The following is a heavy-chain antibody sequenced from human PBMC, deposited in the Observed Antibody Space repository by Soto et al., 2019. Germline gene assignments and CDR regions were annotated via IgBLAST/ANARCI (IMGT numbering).Heavy chain of an antibody. CDR2: INAGNGNT. J-gene: IGHJ6*02. Sequence: ASVKVSCKASGYTFTSYAMHWVRQAPGQRLEWMGWINAGNGNTKYSQKFQGRVTITRDTSTSTAYMELSSLRSEDTAVYYCAADGQGIYYYYGMDVWGQGTTVTVSS. V-gene: IGHV1-3*01. CDR1: GYTFTSYA. CDR3: AADGQGIYYYYGMDV.